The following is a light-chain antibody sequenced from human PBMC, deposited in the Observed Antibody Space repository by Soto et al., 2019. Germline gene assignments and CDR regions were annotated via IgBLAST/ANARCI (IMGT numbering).Light chain of an antibody. J-gene: IGKJ5*01. CDR2: DAS. CDR3: QHFGGTTFT. V-gene: IGKV3D-11*03. Sequence: ENVLTQSPATLSLSPGERATLSCRASQSVSSNLAWYQHKPGQAPRLLIYDASNRATGIPARFSGSGSGTDFTLTISRLEPEDFAVYYCQHFGGTTFTFGQGTRLEIK. CDR1: QSVSSN.